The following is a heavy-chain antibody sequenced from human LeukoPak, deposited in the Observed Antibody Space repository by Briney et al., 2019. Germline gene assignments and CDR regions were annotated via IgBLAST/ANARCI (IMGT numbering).Heavy chain of an antibody. CDR2: IYYRGNT. J-gene: IGHJ4*02. D-gene: IGHD2-15*01. Sequence: SETLSLTCTVSGDSISRNYWAWIRQPPGKGLEWIGYIYYRGNTNYNPSLTSRVTIAVDTSKNQFSLKLKSVTAADSAMYYCARVDPDSAKVDYWGQGTLVAVSS. CDR3: ARVDPDSAKVDY. CDR1: GDSISRNY. V-gene: IGHV4-59*01.